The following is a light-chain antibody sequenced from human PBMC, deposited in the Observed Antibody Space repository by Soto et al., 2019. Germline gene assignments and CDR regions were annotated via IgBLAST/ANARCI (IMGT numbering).Light chain of an antibody. CDR2: DVS. CDR3: SSYTNSNTLL. CDR1: SSDVGAYDH. Sequence: QSVLTQPVSVSGSPGQSITIPCTGSSSDVGAYDHVSWYQQPPGKAPKPLIYDVSKRPSGVSYRFSGSKSGNTASLTISGLQADDEADYYCSSYTNSNTLLFGGGTKVTVL. V-gene: IGLV2-14*01. J-gene: IGLJ3*02.